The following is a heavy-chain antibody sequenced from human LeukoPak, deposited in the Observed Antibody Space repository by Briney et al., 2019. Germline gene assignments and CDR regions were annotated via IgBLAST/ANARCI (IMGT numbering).Heavy chain of an antibody. CDR3: ARDYNRRFDP. CDR1: GYTFTNYA. CDR2: INGGTGNT. Sequence: ASVKVSCKASGYTFTNYAMHWVRQAPGQRLEWMGWINGGTGNTKYSQEFQGRVTITRDTSASTAYMEVSSLRSDDTAVYYCARDYNRRFDPWGQGTLVNGSS. J-gene: IGHJ5*02. V-gene: IGHV1-3*01. D-gene: IGHD5-24*01.